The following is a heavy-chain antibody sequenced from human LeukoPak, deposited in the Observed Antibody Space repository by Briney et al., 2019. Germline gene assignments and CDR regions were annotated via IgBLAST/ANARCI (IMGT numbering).Heavy chain of an antibody. J-gene: IGHJ4*02. CDR2: LSSSGSAF. CDR1: GFTFRSYE. CDR3: ARSARLMKGVVEVTALDD. V-gene: IGHV3-48*03. Sequence: GGSLSLSCEDSGFTFRSYEMNWVRQAPGKGLEWIAYLSSSGSAFSYADSVKGRFTIARDNAKNSVYLEMNSLRADDTAVYYCARSARLMKGVVEVTALDDWGQGTLVTVSS. D-gene: IGHD3-3*01.